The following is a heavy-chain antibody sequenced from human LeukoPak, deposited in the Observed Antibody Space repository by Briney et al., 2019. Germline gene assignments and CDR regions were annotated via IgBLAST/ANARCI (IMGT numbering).Heavy chain of an antibody. V-gene: IGHV4-59*01. CDR3: ARDRCSGGSCHSDY. CDR1: GGSMSSYY. J-gene: IGHJ4*02. CDR2: IYYSGST. Sequence: SETLSLTCTGSGGSMSSYYWSWIRQPPGKGLEWIGYIYYSGSTNYNPSLKSRVTISLDTYKNQFSLKLTSVTAADTAVYYCARDRCSGGSCHSDYWGQGTMVTVSS. D-gene: IGHD2-15*01.